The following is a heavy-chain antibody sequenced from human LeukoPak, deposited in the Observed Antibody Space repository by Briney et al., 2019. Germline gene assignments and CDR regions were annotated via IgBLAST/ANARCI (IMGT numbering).Heavy chain of an antibody. D-gene: IGHD6-13*01. Sequence: SETLSLTCTVSGGSISSGGYYWSWIRQPPGKGLEWIGYIYHSGSTNYNPSLKSRVTISVDTSKNQFSLKLSSVTAADTAVYYCASQAAAALNWFDPWGQGTLVTVSS. V-gene: IGHV4-61*08. J-gene: IGHJ5*02. CDR2: IYHSGST. CDR1: GGSISSGGYY. CDR3: ASQAAAALNWFDP.